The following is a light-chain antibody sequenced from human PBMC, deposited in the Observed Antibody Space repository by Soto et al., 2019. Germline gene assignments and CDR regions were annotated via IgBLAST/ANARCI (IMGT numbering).Light chain of an antibody. J-gene: IGKJ2*01. CDR2: QAS. CDR1: QSISNW. CDR3: KQYNNYHT. V-gene: IGKV1-5*03. Sequence: DNQMTQSPSTLSASVGDRVTITCRASQSISNWLAWYQQKPGKALKLLIYQASSFESGVPSRFSGSGSGTYFTLTISSLQPDDSATYYCKQYNNYHTFGQGTELEIK.